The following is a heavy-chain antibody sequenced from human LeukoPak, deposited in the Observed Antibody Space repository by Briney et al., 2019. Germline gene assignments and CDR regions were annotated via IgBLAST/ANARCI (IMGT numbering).Heavy chain of an antibody. Sequence: SVKVSCKASGGTFSSYAISWVRQAPGQGLEWMGRIIPILGIANYAQKFQGRVTITADKSTSTAYMELGSLRSEDTAVYYCARGYSSSWSILFDYWGQGTLVTVSS. CDR3: ARGYSSSWSILFDY. D-gene: IGHD6-13*01. CDR2: IIPILGIA. CDR1: GGTFSSYA. J-gene: IGHJ4*02. V-gene: IGHV1-69*04.